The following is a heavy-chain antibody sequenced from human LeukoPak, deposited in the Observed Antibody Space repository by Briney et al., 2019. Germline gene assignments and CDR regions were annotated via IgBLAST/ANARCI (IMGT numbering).Heavy chain of an antibody. V-gene: IGHV3-33*08. J-gene: IGHJ4*02. Sequence: GSLRPSCAASGFSFSTFGMHWARRAPGKGLEWVVVIWNDGSKKFYAESVKGRFTISRDNSQDTLYLQMNRLRAEDTAVYYCGRDSLGGDYWGQGTLVTVSS. D-gene: IGHD1-26*01. CDR3: GRDSLGGDY. CDR2: IWNDGSKK. CDR1: GFSFSTFG.